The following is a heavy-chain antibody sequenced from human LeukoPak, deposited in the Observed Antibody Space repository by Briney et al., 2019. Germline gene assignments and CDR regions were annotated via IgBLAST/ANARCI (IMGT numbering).Heavy chain of an antibody. Sequence: GGSLRLSCTTSGFTFSRYWMSWVRQAPGKGLVWVSRINSDGSSTSYADSVKGRFTISRDNAKNTLYLQMNSLRAEDTAVYYCARSGIAVAGLALDYWGQGTLVTVSS. CDR2: INSDGSST. CDR3: ARSGIAVAGLALDY. J-gene: IGHJ4*02. CDR1: GFTFSRYW. D-gene: IGHD6-19*01. V-gene: IGHV3-74*01.